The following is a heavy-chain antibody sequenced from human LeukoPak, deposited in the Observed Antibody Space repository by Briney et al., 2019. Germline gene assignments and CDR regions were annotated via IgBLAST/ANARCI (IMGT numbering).Heavy chain of an antibody. CDR2: IRSKANSYAT. J-gene: IGHJ6*03. D-gene: IGHD6-6*01. CDR1: GFTFSGSA. Sequence: GGSMRLSCAASGFTFSGSAMHWVRQASGKGLEWVGRIRSKANSYATAYAASVKGRFTISRDDSKNTAYLQMNSLKTEDTAVYYCTRHTIAARPDYYYYYMDVWGKGTTVTVSS. CDR3: TRHTIAARPDYYYYYMDV. V-gene: IGHV3-73*01.